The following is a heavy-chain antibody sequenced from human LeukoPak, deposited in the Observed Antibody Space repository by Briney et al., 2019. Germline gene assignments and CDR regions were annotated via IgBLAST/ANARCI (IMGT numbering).Heavy chain of an antibody. CDR3: ARDVDFDS. V-gene: IGHV3-74*01. CDR2: INSDATST. CDR1: GFTFRSYW. Sequence: GGSLRLSCAASGFTFRSYWMHWVRQGPGKGLMWGSRINSDATSTTYADSVKGRFTSSRDNAKNTLYLQMDSLPAEDSGVYYCARDVDFDSWGQGTLVTVSS. J-gene: IGHJ4*02.